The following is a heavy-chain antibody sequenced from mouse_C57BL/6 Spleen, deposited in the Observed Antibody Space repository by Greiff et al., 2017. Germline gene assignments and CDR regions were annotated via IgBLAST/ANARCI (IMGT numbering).Heavy chain of an antibody. J-gene: IGHJ4*01. CDR1: GYTFTGYG. CDR3: ARRSGYAWVYAMDY. CDR2: INPSSGYT. D-gene: IGHD2-2*01. Sequence: VLLLQSGAELAKPGASVKLSCTASGYTFTGYGMHWVQQRPGQGLEWIGYINPSSGYTKYNQTFKDKDTLTADKSSSTAYMQLSRLTYEDSAGYDCARRSGYAWVYAMDYWGQGTSVTVSS. V-gene: IGHV1-7*01.